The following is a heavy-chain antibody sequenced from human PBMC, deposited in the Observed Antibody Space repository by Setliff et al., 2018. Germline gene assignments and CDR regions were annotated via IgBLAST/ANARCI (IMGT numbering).Heavy chain of an antibody. V-gene: IGHV4-39*07. Sequence: SETLSLTCTVSGGSISSRTYYWTWVRQTPGKGLEWIGTIYDSGKTYYNPSLKSRVTISVDTSKNQFSLKLSSVTAADTAVYYCARARSYYDSSGYLNWFDPWGQGTLVTVSS. CDR2: IYDSGKT. D-gene: IGHD3-22*01. CDR1: GGSISSRTYY. J-gene: IGHJ5*02. CDR3: ARARSYYDSSGYLNWFDP.